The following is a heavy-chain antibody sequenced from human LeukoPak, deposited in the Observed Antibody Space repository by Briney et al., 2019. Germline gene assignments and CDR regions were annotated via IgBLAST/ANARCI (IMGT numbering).Heavy chain of an antibody. D-gene: IGHD6-19*01. J-gene: IGHJ6*02. CDR2: IYYPGTT. CDR1: GGSIDSSGFY. CDR3: GRHVSSGWDYFNGLDV. V-gene: IGHV4-39*01. Sequence: SETLSLTCKVSGGSIDSSGFYWGWFRQPPGKGLEWIGSIYYPGTTHYNPSLESRVTISVDTSKWQVFLTLRSVTATDTAVYYCGRHVSSGWDYFNGLDVWGQGTAVTVSS.